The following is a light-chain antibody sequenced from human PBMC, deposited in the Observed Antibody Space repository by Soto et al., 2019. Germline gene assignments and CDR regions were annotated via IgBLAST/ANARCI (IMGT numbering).Light chain of an antibody. CDR2: LNSDGSH. Sequence: QPVLTKSPAASASLGASVKLTCTLSSGHSSNAIAWHQQQPEKGPRYLMKLNSDGSHSKGDGIPDRVSGSSSGAERYLIIASLQSEYEADYYCQTWGTGIHVIFGGGTKLTVL. CDR1: SGHSSNA. CDR3: QTWGTGIHVI. J-gene: IGLJ2*01. V-gene: IGLV4-69*02.